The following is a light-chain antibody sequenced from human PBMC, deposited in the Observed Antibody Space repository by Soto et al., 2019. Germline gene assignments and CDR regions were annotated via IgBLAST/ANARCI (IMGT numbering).Light chain of an antibody. CDR1: QSVLYSSNNKSY. Sequence: DIVMTQSPDSLAVSLGERATINCKSSQSVLYSSNNKSYLAWYQHKPGQPPKLIIFWASTRESGVPDRFSGSGSGTDFTLTISSLQAEDVAVYYCQQYFTTPFTFGPGTKVDIK. V-gene: IGKV4-1*01. J-gene: IGKJ3*01. CDR3: QQYFTTPFT. CDR2: WAS.